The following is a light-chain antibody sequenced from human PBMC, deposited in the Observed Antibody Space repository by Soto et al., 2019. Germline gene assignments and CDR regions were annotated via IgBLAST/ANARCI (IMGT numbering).Light chain of an antibody. CDR3: RSSAGSSTYV. V-gene: IGLV2-23*01. J-gene: IGLJ1*01. CDR2: EGS. Sequence: QSVLTQPASVSGYPVQSLPISCTGPSSDVGSYNLVSWYQQHPGKAPKLMIYEGSKRPSWVANRFSGSKSGNTASLTISGLQAEDEAYYYCRSSAGSSTYVVGTGTKVTVL. CDR1: SSDVGSYNL.